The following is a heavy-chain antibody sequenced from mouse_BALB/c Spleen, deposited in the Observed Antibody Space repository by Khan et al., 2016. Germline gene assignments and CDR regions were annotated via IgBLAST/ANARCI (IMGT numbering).Heavy chain of an antibody. CDR2: IDPENGDT. CDR3: NEMRLRRDWYFDV. CDR1: GFNIKDYY. Sequence: VQLKQSGAELVRSGASVKLSCTASGFNIKDYYMHWVKQRPEQGLEWIGWIDPENGDTESAPKFQGKATMTADTSSNTVYLQLNSLTSEDSAVYYCNEMRLRRDWYFDVWGAGTTVTVSS. D-gene: IGHD2-2*01. V-gene: IGHV14-4*02. J-gene: IGHJ1*01.